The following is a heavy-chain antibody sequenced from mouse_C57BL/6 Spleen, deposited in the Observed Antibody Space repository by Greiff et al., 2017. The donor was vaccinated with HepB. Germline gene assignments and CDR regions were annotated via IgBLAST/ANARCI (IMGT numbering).Heavy chain of an antibody. CDR3: ARKERLYDGYLDY. CDR2: IWSGGNT. V-gene: IGHV2-2*01. D-gene: IGHD2-3*01. CDR1: GFSLTSYG. J-gene: IGHJ2*01. Sequence: VKLQQSGPGLVQPSQRLSITCTVSGFSLTSYGVHWVRQSPGKGLEWLGVIWSGGNTDYNAAFISRLSISKDNSKSQVFFKMNSLQADDTAIYYCARKERLYDGYLDYWAQGTTLTVSS.